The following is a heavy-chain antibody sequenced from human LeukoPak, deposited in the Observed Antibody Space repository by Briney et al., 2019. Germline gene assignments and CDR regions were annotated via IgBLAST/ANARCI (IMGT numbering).Heavy chain of an antibody. CDR1: GGSFSGHY. CDR2: INHSGST. Sequence: SETLSLTCAVYGGSFSGHYWSWIRQPPGKGLEWIGEINHSGSTNYNPSLKSRVTISVDTSKNQFSLKLSSVTAADTAVYYCARGCSGYDTYCFDYWGQGTLVTVSS. D-gene: IGHD5-12*01. CDR3: ARGCSGYDTYCFDY. V-gene: IGHV4-34*01. J-gene: IGHJ4*02.